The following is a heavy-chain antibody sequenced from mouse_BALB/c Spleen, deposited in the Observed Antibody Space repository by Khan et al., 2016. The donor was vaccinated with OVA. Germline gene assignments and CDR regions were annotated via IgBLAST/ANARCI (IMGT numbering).Heavy chain of an antibody. CDR2: IYPGGGYT. V-gene: IGHV1-63*02. Sequence: QMQLEESGAELVRPGTSVKMSCKAAGSTFTNYWIGWVKQRPGHGLEWIGVIYPGGGYTNYNENFKGKATLPAAQSSSTPYMQLSSLTSGDSVSYYCARRGAARATGDYFDYWGQGTTLTVSS. J-gene: IGHJ2*01. CDR1: GSTFTNYW. D-gene: IGHD3-1*01. CDR3: ARRGAARATGDYFDY.